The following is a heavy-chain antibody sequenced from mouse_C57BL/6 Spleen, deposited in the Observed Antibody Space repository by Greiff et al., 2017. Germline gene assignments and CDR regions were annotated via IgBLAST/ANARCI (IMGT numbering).Heavy chain of an antibody. CDR3: ARHQGIYYGPWFAY. V-gene: IGHV5-9*01. J-gene: IGHJ3*01. CDR2: ISGGGGNT. Sequence: EVKLVESGGGLVKPGGSLKLSCAASGFTFSSYTMSWVRQTPEKRLEWVATISGGGGNTYYPDSVKGRFTISRDNAKNTLYLQMSSLRSEDTALYYCARHQGIYYGPWFAYWGQGTLVTVSA. D-gene: IGHD2-1*01. CDR1: GFTFSSYT.